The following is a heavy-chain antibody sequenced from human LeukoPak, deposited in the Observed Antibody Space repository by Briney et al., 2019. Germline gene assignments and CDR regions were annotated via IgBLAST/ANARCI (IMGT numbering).Heavy chain of an antibody. Sequence: PSETLSLTCTVSGGSISSGGNYWSWIRQPAGKGLEWIGHISTSERITSNPSLKSRVTISLDESKNQFSLRLSSVTAADTAVYYCANPPTVTKIRFDSWGQGTLVTVSS. CDR3: ANPPTVTKIRFDS. CDR1: GGSISSGGNY. V-gene: IGHV4-61*09. J-gene: IGHJ5*01. CDR2: ISTSERI. D-gene: IGHD4-17*01.